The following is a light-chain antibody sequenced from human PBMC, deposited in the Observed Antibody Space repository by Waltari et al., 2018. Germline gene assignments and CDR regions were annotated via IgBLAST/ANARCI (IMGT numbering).Light chain of an antibody. Sequence: YHRRPGQAPLLLIFKDKEGPSGIPERFSGSSSGTTVTLTITSVQAEDEADYFCQSADTSIANVVFGGGTKLTVL. V-gene: IGLV3-25*03. CDR2: KDK. J-gene: IGLJ3*02. CDR3: QSADTSIANVV.